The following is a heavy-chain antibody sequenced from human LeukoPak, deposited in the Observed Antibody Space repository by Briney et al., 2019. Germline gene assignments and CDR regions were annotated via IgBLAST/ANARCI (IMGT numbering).Heavy chain of an antibody. CDR3: ASLHCSSTSCYHGY. CDR2: INHSGST. D-gene: IGHD2-2*01. CDR1: GGSISSSSYY. V-gene: IGHV4-39*07. J-gene: IGHJ4*02. Sequence: TSETLSLTCTVSGGSISSSSYYWGWIRQPPGKGLEWIGEINHSGSTNYNPSLKSRVTISVDTSKNQFSLKLSSVTAADTAVYYCASLHCSSTSCYHGYWGQGTLVTVSS.